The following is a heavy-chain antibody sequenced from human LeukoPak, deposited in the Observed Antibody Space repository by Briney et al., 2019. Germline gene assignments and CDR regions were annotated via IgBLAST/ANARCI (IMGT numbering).Heavy chain of an antibody. CDR1: GYTFTGYY. CDR2: INPNSGGT. V-gene: IGHV1-2*02. Sequence: SVKVSCKASGYTFTGYYMHWVRQAPGQGLEWMGWINPNSGGTNYAQKFQGRVTMTRDTSISTAYMELSRLRSDDTAVYYCAGIESRLLWFGELPFDYWGQGTLVTVSA. D-gene: IGHD3-10*01. CDR3: AGIESRLLWFGELPFDY. J-gene: IGHJ4*02.